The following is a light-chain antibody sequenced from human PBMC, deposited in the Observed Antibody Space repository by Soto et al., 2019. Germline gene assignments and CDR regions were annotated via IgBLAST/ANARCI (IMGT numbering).Light chain of an antibody. CDR3: QHYGSAPWT. CDR1: QSFTSRY. CDR2: DTS. V-gene: IGKV3-20*01. Sequence: EIVLAQSPGTLSLSPGDRATLSGRASQSFTSRYLAWFQQRPGQAPRLLIYDTSSRAADIPDRFSGSGSGTDFAHTIDRLEPEDFAVYYCQHYGSAPWTFGQGTKVEIK. J-gene: IGKJ1*01.